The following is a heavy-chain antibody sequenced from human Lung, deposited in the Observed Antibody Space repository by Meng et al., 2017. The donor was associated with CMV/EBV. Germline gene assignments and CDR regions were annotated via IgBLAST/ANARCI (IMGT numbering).Heavy chain of an antibody. J-gene: IGHJ5*02. V-gene: IGHV3-7*01. CDR3: AREYSGSFTRYNWFDP. Sequence: GESLKISCAASGFIFPAFSMSWVRQAPGKGLEWVANIRQDGSDKYYVDSVKGRFTISRDNVRNSLFLHMNSLRAEDTAVYYCAREYSGSFTRYNWFDPWGHGTLVXVSS. CDR2: IRQDGSDK. D-gene: IGHD1-26*01. CDR1: GFIFPAFS.